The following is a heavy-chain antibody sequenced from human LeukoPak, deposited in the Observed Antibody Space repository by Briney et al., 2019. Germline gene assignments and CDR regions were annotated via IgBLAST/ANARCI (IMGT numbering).Heavy chain of an antibody. CDR3: AKDLRTYYYDSSGYRDDY. CDR2: ISGSGGST. J-gene: IGHJ4*02. V-gene: IGHV3-23*01. Sequence: GGSLRLSCAASGFTFSSYAMNWVRQAPGKGLERVSAISGSGGSTYYADSVKGRFTISRDNSKNTLYLQMNSLRAEDTAVYYCAKDLRTYYYDSSGYRDDYWGQGTLVTVSS. D-gene: IGHD3-22*01. CDR1: GFTFSSYA.